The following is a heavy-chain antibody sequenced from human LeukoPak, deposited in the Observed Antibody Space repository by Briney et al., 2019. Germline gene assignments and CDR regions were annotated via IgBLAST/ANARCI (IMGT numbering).Heavy chain of an antibody. J-gene: IGHJ5*02. CDR1: GVSISSFY. CDR3: ARDTCDILTGYYTGQHP. D-gene: IGHD3-9*01. V-gene: IGHV4-59*01. CDR2: IYDSGST. Sequence: PSETLSLTCTVSGVSISSFYWSWIRQPPGRGLEWIGYIYDSGSTNYNPSLKSRVTISVDTSKNQFSLKLSSVTAADTAVYYCARDTCDILTGYYTGQHPWGQGTLVTVSS.